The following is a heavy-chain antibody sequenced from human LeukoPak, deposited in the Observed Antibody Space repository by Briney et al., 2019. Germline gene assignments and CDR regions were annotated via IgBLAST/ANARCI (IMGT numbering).Heavy chain of an antibody. CDR2: IIPIFGTE. J-gene: IGHJ6*04. CDR1: GGTFSSYA. Sequence: ASVKVSCKASGGTFSSYAISWVRQAPGQGLEWMGGIIPIFGTENYAQKFQGRVTITTAESTSTAYMELSSLRSEDTAVYYCARGGLWFGELLYGMDVWGKGTTVTVSS. D-gene: IGHD3-10*01. CDR3: ARGGLWFGELLYGMDV. V-gene: IGHV1-69*05.